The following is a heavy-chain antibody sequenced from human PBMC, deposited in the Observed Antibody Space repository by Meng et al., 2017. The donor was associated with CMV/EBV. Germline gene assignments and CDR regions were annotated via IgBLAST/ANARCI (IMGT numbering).Heavy chain of an antibody. CDR3: ATDTRGYFDY. CDR2: IRQDEREK. CDR1: GFSFSSYW. Sequence: LSLTCAASGFSFSSYWMTWVRQAPGKGLEWVANIRQDEREKYYVDSVQGRFTISRDNAHDSLYLQMNSLRVEDTAVYFCATDTRGYFDYWGQGTGTLVTVSS. J-gene: IGHJ4*02. D-gene: IGHD3-10*01. V-gene: IGHV3-7*01.